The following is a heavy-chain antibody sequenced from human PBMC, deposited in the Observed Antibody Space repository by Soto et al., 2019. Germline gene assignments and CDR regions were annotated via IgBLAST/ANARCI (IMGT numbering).Heavy chain of an antibody. Sequence: GGSLRLSCAASGFTVSSNYMSWVRQAPGKGLEWVSVIYSGGSTYYADSVKGRFTISRDNSKNTLYLQMNSLRAEDTAVYYCARVTQVGYCYDSSGYYFDYWGQGTLVTVSS. V-gene: IGHV3-53*01. D-gene: IGHD3-22*01. CDR2: IYSGGST. CDR3: ARVTQVGYCYDSSGYYFDY. CDR1: GFTVSSNY. J-gene: IGHJ4*02.